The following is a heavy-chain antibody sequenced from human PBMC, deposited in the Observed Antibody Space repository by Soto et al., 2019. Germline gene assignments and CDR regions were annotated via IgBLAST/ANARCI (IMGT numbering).Heavy chain of an antibody. J-gene: IGHJ6*02. Sequence: SETLSLTCTVSGAYIIAYDWSWFRQPTGQGLESLGYIYHTGVTNSNPSLKGRLSISVDTAKNQFSLKLSSVTAADTAVYYCASILADTAMERYYGMDVWGQGTTVTVSS. V-gene: IGHV4-59*12. CDR2: IYHTGVT. CDR1: GAYIIAYD. D-gene: IGHD5-18*01. CDR3: ASILADTAMERYYGMDV.